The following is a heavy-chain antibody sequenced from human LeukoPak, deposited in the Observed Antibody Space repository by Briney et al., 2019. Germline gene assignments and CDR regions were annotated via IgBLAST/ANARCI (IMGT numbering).Heavy chain of an antibody. D-gene: IGHD2-2*01. CDR3: ARHTRMVVVVPDDAFDI. V-gene: IGHV5-51*01. CDR2: IYPGGSDT. J-gene: IGHJ3*02. CDR1: EYSFTSYW. Sequence: GESLKISCKGSEYSFTSYWIGWVRQMPGKGLEWMGIIYPGGSDTRYSPSFQGQVTISADKSITTAYLQWSSLKASDTAMYYCARHTRMVVVVPDDAFDIWGQGTMVTVSS.